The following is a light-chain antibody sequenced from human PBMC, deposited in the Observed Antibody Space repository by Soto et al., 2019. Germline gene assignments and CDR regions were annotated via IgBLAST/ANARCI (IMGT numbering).Light chain of an antibody. Sequence: QSVLTQPPSVSAAPGQTVTISCSGSSSNIGNNYVFWYQQLPGTALKLLIYDNNKRPSGIPDRFSGSKSGTSATLGITGLQTGDEADYYCGTWDSSLSAWVFGGGTKVTVL. CDR2: DNN. V-gene: IGLV1-51*01. CDR3: GTWDSSLSAWV. CDR1: SSNIGNNY. J-gene: IGLJ3*02.